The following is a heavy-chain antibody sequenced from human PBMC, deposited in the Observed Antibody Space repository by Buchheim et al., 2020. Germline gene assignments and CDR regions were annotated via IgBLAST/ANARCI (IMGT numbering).Heavy chain of an antibody. V-gene: IGHV4-39*01. J-gene: IGHJ4*02. CDR2: IYHDGSS. Sequence: QLQLQESGPGLVKPSETLSLTCSVSGGSISRTIYYWGWIRQPPGKGLEWIGSIYHDGSSYYNLSLKSRVTLSADTSKNQFSLKLSSVTAADTAVYYCASPFTSSYDFDYWGQGTL. CDR1: GGSISRTIYY. D-gene: IGHD3-16*01. CDR3: ASPFTSSYDFDY.